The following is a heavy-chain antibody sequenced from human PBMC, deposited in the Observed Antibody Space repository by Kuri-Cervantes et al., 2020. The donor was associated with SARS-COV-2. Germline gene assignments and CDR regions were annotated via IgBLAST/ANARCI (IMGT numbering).Heavy chain of an antibody. CDR1: GGSISSHY. Sequence: ESLKISCTVSGGSISSHYWSWVRQPPGKGLEWIGYIYYSGSTYYNPSLKSRVTISVDTSKNQFSLKLSSVTAADTAVYYCARRGGSGYDQYYYYMDVWGKGTTVTVSS. V-gene: IGHV4-59*08. CDR2: IYYSGST. CDR3: ARRGGSGYDQYYYYMDV. D-gene: IGHD5-12*01. J-gene: IGHJ6*03.